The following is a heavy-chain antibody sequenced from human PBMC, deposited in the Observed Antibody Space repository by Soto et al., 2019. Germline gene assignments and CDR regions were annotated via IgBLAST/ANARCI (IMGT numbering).Heavy chain of an antibody. V-gene: IGHV4-39*01. J-gene: IGHJ4*02. CDR1: RGSVTSSSYY. CDR2: VYYRGGT. CDR3: GRLEGLATISYYFDY. D-gene: IGHD3-9*01. Sequence: LETLSLTRPVSRGSVTSSSYYRGWVSQPPGEGRGWIGSVYYRGGTYYNPSLESRVTISVDKSKNQFSLKLMSLSAADTAVYYCGRLEGLATISYYFDYWGQGALVTVSS.